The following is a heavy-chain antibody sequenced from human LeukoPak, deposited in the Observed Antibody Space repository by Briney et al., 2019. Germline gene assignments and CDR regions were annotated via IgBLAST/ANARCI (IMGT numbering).Heavy chain of an antibody. CDR3: AKGGVAGTGYFDY. V-gene: IGHV3-23*01. Sequence: QPGGSLRLSCAASGFTFSSYAITWVRQAPGKGLEWVSAVSGRGDSTNYADSVKGRFTISRDNSKNTLYLQMNSLRAEDTAVYYCAKGGVAGTGYFDYWGQGTLVTVSS. CDR2: VSGRGDST. J-gene: IGHJ4*02. CDR1: GFTFSSYA. D-gene: IGHD6-19*01.